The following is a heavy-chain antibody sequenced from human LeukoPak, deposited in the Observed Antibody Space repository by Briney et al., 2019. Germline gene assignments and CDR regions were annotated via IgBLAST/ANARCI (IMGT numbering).Heavy chain of an antibody. V-gene: IGHV1-18*01. CDR3: ARDQGGPAYTVTTLGY. J-gene: IGHJ4*02. Sequence: GASVTVSCKASGYTFTSYGISWVRQAPGQGLEWMGWISAYNGNTNYAQKLQGRVTMTTDTSTSTAYMELRSLRSDDTAVYYCARDQGGPAYTVTTLGYWGQGTLVTVSS. CDR2: ISAYNGNT. D-gene: IGHD4-17*01. CDR1: GYTFTSYG.